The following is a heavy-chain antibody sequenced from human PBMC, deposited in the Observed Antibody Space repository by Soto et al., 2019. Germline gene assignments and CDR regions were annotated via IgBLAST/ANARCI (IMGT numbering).Heavy chain of an antibody. CDR1: GFPLSSYW. J-gene: IGHJ3*01. CDR2: IKQDESEK. Sequence: EVQLVESGGGLVQPGGSLRLSCAASGFPLSSYWMTWVRQAPGKGLEWVANIKQDESEKNYVDSVKCRFTISRDNARSSVYPQINSLRVEDTATYYCASVDCRLASYVWGEGTMVIVSS. CDR3: ASVDCRLASYV. V-gene: IGHV3-7*01. D-gene: IGHD2-15*01.